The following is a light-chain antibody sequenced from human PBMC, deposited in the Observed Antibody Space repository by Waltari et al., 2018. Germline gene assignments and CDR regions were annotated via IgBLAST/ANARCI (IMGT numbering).Light chain of an antibody. Sequence: DIQITQSPSTLSASVGDRVTITCRASENINNWLAWYQQKPGKAPRLLIYKSSSLQTGVPGRFSGSGSGTEFTLTINSLQLDDSATYHCQQYRTFHWTFGQGTKVEIK. V-gene: IGKV1-5*03. J-gene: IGKJ1*01. CDR3: QQYRTFHWT. CDR1: ENINNW. CDR2: KSS.